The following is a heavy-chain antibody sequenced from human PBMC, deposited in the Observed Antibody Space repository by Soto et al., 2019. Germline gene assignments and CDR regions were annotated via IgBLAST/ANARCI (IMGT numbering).Heavy chain of an antibody. CDR3: ATPTGDGSVASYWYFDL. V-gene: IGHV1-24*01. CDR2: FDPEDGET. D-gene: IGHD7-27*01. Sequence: ASVKVSCKVSGYTLTELSMHWVRQAPGKGLEWMGGFDPEDGETIYAQKFQGRVTMTEDTSTDTAYMELSSLRSEDTAVYYCATPTGDGSVASYWYFDLWGRGTLVTVSS. J-gene: IGHJ2*01. CDR1: GYTLTELS.